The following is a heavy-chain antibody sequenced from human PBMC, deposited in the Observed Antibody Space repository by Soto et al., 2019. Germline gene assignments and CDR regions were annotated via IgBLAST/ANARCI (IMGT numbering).Heavy chain of an antibody. Sequence: QITLNESGPTVVNPTETLTLTCTFSGFSLTTSGVGVGWVRQSPGKAPEWLAFIYWDDDKRYSTSLKSTLTNTKDTSKNQVVLTMANVDPADTATYYCAHRVLRAVFGLVTTTAIYFDFWGQGTPVVVSS. CDR2: IYWDDDK. CDR1: GFSLTTSGVG. CDR3: AHRVLRAVFGLVTTTAIYFDF. V-gene: IGHV2-5*02. D-gene: IGHD3-3*01. J-gene: IGHJ4*02.